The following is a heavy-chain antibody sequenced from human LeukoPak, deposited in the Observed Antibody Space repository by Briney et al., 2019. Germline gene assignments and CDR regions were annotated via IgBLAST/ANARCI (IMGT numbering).Heavy chain of an antibody. CDR2: IKGDGSDT. CDR3: ARDPRNKGFDP. CDR1: GFTFSDYW. D-gene: IGHD1/OR15-1a*01. Sequence: GGSLRLSCAASGFTFSDYWMHWARQSPGKGLVWVSCIKGDGSDTRYADSVKGRFTISRDNAKNTLYLQMNSLRVEDSALYYCARDPRNKGFDPWGQGTLVTVSS. V-gene: IGHV3-74*01. J-gene: IGHJ5*02.